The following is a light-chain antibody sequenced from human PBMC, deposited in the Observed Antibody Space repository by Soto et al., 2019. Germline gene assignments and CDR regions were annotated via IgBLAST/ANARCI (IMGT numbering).Light chain of an antibody. CDR3: QQANSFPLT. J-gene: IGKJ4*01. CDR1: HRVNTY. Sequence: ILMTQSPATLSVSPWEGATLSCRASHRVNTYLAWYQQKPGQAPRVFIYGATTRATGIPARFSGSGSGTEFTLTISSLQPEDFATYYCQQANSFPLTFGGGTKVDIK. CDR2: GAT. V-gene: IGKV3-15*01.